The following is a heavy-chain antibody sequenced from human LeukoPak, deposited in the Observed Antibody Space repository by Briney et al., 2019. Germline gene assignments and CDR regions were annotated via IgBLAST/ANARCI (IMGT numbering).Heavy chain of an antibody. D-gene: IGHD3-22*01. V-gene: IGHV3-48*02. CDR1: GFTFSTYS. CDR2: ISTSSTAI. CDR3: ARGMDSSGSFDN. J-gene: IGHJ4*02. Sequence: GGSLRLSCTASGFTFSTYSMNWVRQAPGKGLEWVSYISTSSTAIYYADSVKGRFTISRDNARNSLCLQMNSLRDEDTAVYYCARGMDSSGSFDNWGQGTLVTVSS.